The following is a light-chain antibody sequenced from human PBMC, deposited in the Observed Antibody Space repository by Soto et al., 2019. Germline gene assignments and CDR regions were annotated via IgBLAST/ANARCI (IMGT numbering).Light chain of an antibody. CDR1: QSVDIN. J-gene: IGKJ2*01. V-gene: IGKV3-15*01. CDR3: QQYSKWPPRYT. CDR2: EAS. Sequence: EIVVTQSPVTLSASPGDTVTLSCRASQSVDINLAWYQQKPGRAPRLLISEASTRASDIPSRFSGSGSGTDFTLTISSLQSEDSAMYFCQQYSKWPPRYTFGQGTKVQIK.